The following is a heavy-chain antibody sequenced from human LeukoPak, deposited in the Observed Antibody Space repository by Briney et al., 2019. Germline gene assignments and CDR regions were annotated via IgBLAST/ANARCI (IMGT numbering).Heavy chain of an antibody. V-gene: IGHV4-39*01. J-gene: IGHJ4*02. Sequence: SETLSLTCTVSGGSISSSSYYWGWIRQPPGKGLEWIGSIYYSGSTYYNPSLKSQVTISVDTSKNQFSLKLSSVTAADTAVYYCARLVRLFPKSGFDYWGQGTLVTVSS. CDR2: IYYSGST. CDR3: ARLVRLFPKSGFDY. CDR1: GGSISSSSYY. D-gene: IGHD1-26*01.